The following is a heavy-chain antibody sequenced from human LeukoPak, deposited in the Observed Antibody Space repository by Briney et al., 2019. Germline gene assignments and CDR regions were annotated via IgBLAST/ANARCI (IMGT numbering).Heavy chain of an antibody. D-gene: IGHD5-18*01. J-gene: IGHJ4*02. V-gene: IGHV3-66*01. Sequence: GGSLRLSCAASGFTVSSNYMSWVRQAPGKGLEWVSVLYSGGSTYYADSVKGRFTISRDNSKNTLYLQMNSLRAEDTAVYYCARAGYNYAIDYWGQGTLVTVSS. CDR2: LYSGGST. CDR3: ARAGYNYAIDY. CDR1: GFTVSSNY.